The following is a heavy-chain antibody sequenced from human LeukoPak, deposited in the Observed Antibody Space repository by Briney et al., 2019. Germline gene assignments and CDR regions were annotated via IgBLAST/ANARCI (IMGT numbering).Heavy chain of an antibody. CDR3: AKDVRYSYGNYYYYYGMDV. D-gene: IGHD5-18*01. V-gene: IGHV3-9*01. J-gene: IGHJ6*02. CDR1: GFTFDDYA. CDR2: ISWNSGSI. Sequence: GGSLRLSCAASGFTFDDYAMHWVRQAPGKGLEWVSGISWNSGSIGYADSVKGRFTISRDNAKNSLYLQMNSLRAEDTALYYCAKDVRYSYGNYYYYYGMDVWGQGTTVTVSS.